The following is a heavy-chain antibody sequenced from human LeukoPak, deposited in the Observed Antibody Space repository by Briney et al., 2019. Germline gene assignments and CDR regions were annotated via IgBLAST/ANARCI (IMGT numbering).Heavy chain of an antibody. D-gene: IGHD3-10*01. Sequence: PGGSLRLSCAASGFTFSSYGMPWVRQAPGKGLEWVAVIWYDGSNKYYADSVKGRFTISRDNSTNTLYLQMNSLRAEDTAVYYCARDITMVRGAPDYWGQGTLVTVSS. CDR2: IWYDGSNK. CDR1: GFTFSSYG. V-gene: IGHV3-33*01. J-gene: IGHJ4*02. CDR3: ARDITMVRGAPDY.